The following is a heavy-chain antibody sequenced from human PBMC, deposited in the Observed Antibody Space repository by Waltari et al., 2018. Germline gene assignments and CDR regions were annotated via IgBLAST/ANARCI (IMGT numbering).Heavy chain of an antibody. CDR2: IIHILGIA. J-gene: IGHJ3*02. V-gene: IGHV1-69*08. CDR3: AREPYYYGSGSYYSDDAFDI. CDR1: GGTFSSYT. D-gene: IGHD3-10*01. Sequence: QVQLVQSGAEVKKPGSSVKVSCKASGGTFSSYTISWVRQAPGQGLEWMGRIIHILGIANYAQKFQGRVTITADKSTSTAYMELSSLRSEDTAVYYCAREPYYYGSGSYYSDDAFDIWGQGTMVTVSS.